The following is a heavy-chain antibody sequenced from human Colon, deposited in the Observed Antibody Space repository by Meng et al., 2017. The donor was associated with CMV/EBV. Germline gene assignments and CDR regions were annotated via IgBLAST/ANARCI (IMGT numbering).Heavy chain of an antibody. CDR2: IKSKSDGGTT. D-gene: IGHD2-8*01. CDR1: GFTFSNFW. CDR3: MTDPTLSRHCVKGVCSFAAV. V-gene: IGHV3-15*01. J-gene: IGHJ6*02. Sequence: GGSLRLSCVASGFTFSNFWMSWVRQAPGKGLEWVGRIKSKSDGGTTDYAAPVEGRFTISRDDFKNTMYLQMNSLKSEDTAVYYCMTDPTLSRHCVKGVCSFAAVGGQGTTVTVSS.